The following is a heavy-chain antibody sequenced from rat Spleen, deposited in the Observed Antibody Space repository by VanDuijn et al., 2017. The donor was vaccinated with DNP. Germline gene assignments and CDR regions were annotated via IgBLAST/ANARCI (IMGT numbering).Heavy chain of an antibody. V-gene: IGHV5-27*01. D-gene: IGHD1-4*01. CDR3: AKDRPGGYAMDA. CDR1: GFTFSDYD. J-gene: IGHJ4*01. CDR2: ISSSGGST. Sequence: EVQLVESGGGLVQPGRSLKLSCATSGFTFSDYDMAWVRQAPTKGLEWVAAISSSGGSTYYRDSVKGRFTVSRDYAKSTLYLQMDSLRSEDTATYYCAKDRPGGYAMDAWGQGTSVTVSS.